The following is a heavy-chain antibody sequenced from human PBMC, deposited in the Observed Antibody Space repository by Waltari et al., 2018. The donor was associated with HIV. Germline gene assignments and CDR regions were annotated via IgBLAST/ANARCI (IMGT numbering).Heavy chain of an antibody. Sequence: QVQLVESGGGVVQPGRSLTLSCGAPGLCFNRYGMPWVPQAPGKGLECVAVIWYDGSDKYCSDSGKGRFTISRDNSKNTLYLKMNNLRVDDTAVYYCAKTIDYSNSSLVDYWGQGTLVTVSS. CDR2: IWYDGSDK. CDR3: AKTIDYSNSSLVDY. D-gene: IGHD2-2*01. V-gene: IGHV3-33*06. CDR1: GLCFNRYG. J-gene: IGHJ4*02.